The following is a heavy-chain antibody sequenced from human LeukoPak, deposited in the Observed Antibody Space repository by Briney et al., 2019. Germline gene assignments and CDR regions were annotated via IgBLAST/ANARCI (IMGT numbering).Heavy chain of an antibody. CDR2: IYSGGST. CDR1: GFTFSSYV. CDR3: AREHEQEDAFDI. V-gene: IGHV3-66*01. J-gene: IGHJ3*02. Sequence: GGSLRLSCAASGFTFSSYVMSWVRQAPGKGLEWVSVIYSGGSTYYADSVKGRFTISRDNSKNTLYLQMNSLRAEDTAVYYCAREHEQEDAFDIWGQGTMVTVSS.